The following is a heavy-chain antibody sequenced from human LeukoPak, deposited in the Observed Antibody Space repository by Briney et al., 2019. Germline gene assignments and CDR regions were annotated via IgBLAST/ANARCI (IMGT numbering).Heavy chain of an antibody. CDR2: ISGSGGST. Sequence: GGTLRLSCAASGFTFSSYGMSWVRQAPGKGLEWVSAISGSGGSTYYADSVKGRFTISRDNSKNTLYLQMNSLRAEDTAVYYCAKDGRTQTLRDAFDIWGQGTMVTVFS. D-gene: IGHD2/OR15-2a*01. J-gene: IGHJ3*02. V-gene: IGHV3-23*01. CDR3: AKDGRTQTLRDAFDI. CDR1: GFTFSSYG.